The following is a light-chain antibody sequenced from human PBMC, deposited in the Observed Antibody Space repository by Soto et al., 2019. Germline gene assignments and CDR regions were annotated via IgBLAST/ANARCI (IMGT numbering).Light chain of an antibody. J-gene: IGLJ3*02. CDR1: SIDVGGYNY. Sequence: QSVLTQPASVSGSPGQSITISCTGTSIDVGGYNYVSWYQQHPGKAPKLMIYDVSNRPSGVSNRFSGSKSGNTASLTISGLQAEDEADYYCSSYTSSSTVFGGGTKVTVL. CDR3: SSYTSSSTV. CDR2: DVS. V-gene: IGLV2-14*01.